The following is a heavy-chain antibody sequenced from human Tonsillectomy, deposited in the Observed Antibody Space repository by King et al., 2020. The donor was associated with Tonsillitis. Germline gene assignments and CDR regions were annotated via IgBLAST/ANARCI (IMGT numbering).Heavy chain of an antibody. J-gene: IGHJ4*02. CDR2: INPNSGGT. CDR3: ARTGGRIGARPGYVY. D-gene: IGHD6-6*01. Sequence: QLVQSGAEVKKPGASVKLSCKASGYTFTDNYMHWVRQAPGQGLEWMGWINPNSGGTYYAQRFQGRVTMTRDMSISTAYMELSSLRSDDTAVFYCARTGGRIGARPGYVYWGQGTLVTVSS. CDR1: GYTFTDNY. V-gene: IGHV1-2*02.